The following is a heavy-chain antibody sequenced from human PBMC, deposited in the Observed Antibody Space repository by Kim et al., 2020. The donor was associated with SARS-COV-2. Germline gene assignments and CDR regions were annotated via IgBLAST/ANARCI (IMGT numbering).Heavy chain of an antibody. J-gene: IGHJ6*01. CDR2: LSGTGTFT. CDR3: ARIVTTHLSYYYGVDV. D-gene: IGHD1-26*01. V-gene: IGHV3-21*01. Sequence: GGSLRLSCAASGFTFSSYAMSWVRQAPGKGLQWVSSLSGTGTFTYYTDSLKGRFTVSRDNAKHSLYLQMNSLRVEDTAVYHCARIVTTHLSYYYGVDVWG. CDR1: GFTFSSYA.